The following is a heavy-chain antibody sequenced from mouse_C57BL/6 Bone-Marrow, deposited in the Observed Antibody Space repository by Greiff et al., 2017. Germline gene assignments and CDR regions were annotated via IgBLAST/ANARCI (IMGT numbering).Heavy chain of an antibody. CDR1: GYTFTDYE. CDR3: TRWFYYDYDTWCAY. V-gene: IGHV1-15*01. J-gene: IGHJ3*01. CDR2: LDPETGGT. D-gene: IGHD2-4*01. Sequence: QVQLQQSGAELVRPGASVTLSCKASGYTFTDYEMHWVKQTPVHGLEWIGALDPETGGTAYNQKFKGKAILTADKSSSTAYMELRSLTSEDSAVYYCTRWFYYDYDTWCAYWGQGTLVTVSA.